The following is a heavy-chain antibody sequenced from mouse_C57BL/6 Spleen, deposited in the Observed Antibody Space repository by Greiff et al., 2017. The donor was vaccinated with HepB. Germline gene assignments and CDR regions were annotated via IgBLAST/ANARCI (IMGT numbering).Heavy chain of an antibody. CDR2: INPSNGGT. CDR3: ARGRTTVWYFDV. D-gene: IGHD1-1*01. Sequence: QVQLKQPGTELVKPGASVKLSCKASGYTFTSYWMHWVKQRPGQGLEWIGNINPSNGGTNYNEKFKSKATLTVDKSSSTAYMQLSSLTSEDSAVYYCARGRTTVWYFDVWGTGTTVTVSS. V-gene: IGHV1-53*01. CDR1: GYTFTSYW. J-gene: IGHJ1*03.